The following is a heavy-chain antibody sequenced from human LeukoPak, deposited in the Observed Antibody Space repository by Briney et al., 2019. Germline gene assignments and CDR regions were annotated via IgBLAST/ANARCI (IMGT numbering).Heavy chain of an antibody. CDR1: GYTFTSYG. D-gene: IGHD3-22*01. J-gene: IGHJ4*02. Sequence: ASVNVSCQASGYTFTSYGISWVRQAPGQGLEWMGWISADSGNTNYAQKLQGRGTMTTDRSTSTPYMDLRSLRSDGTAVYYFARAYESSGYYDYWGQGTLVTVSS. CDR3: ARAYESSGYYDY. CDR2: ISADSGNT. V-gene: IGHV1-18*01.